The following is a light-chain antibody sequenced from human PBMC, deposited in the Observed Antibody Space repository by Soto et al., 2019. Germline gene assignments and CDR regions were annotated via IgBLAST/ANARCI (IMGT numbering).Light chain of an antibody. CDR1: SRDVGGSNY. Sequence: QSALIQPASVSGSPGQSITISCTGTSRDVGGSNYVSWYQHHPHRDPKLLIYEVSYRPSGVSSRFSGSKSGNTASLTISGLQAEDEADYYCSSYTSSNTLEVFGVGTKVTVL. CDR2: EVS. V-gene: IGLV2-14*01. J-gene: IGLJ1*01. CDR3: SSYTSSNTLEV.